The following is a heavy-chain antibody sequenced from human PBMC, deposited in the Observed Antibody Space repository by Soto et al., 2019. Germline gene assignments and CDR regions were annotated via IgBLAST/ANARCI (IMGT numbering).Heavy chain of an antibody. CDR2: ISSSGSTI. CDR1: GFTFSDYY. Sequence: QVQLVESGGGLVKPGGSLRLSCAASGFTFSDYYMSWIRQAPGKGLEWVSYISSSGSTIYYADSVKGRFTISRDNAKNSLNLQMNSLRAEDTAEYYCASPSVSATPFDYWGQGTLVTVSS. J-gene: IGHJ4*02. V-gene: IGHV3-11*01. D-gene: IGHD6-19*01. CDR3: ASPSVSATPFDY.